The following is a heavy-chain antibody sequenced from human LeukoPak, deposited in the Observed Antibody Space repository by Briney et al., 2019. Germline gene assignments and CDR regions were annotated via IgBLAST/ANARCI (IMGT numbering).Heavy chain of an antibody. V-gene: IGHV1-18*01. CDR3: ARTYYYDSSGIMNYYYYMDV. D-gene: IGHD3-22*01. CDR2: IRGYNGKT. J-gene: IGHJ6*03. Sequence: GASVKVSCKASGYTFTSYGISWVRQAPGQGLEWMGWIRGYNGKTNYAQKLQGRVTMTTDTSTSTAYMELRSLRSDDTAVYYCARTYYYDSSGIMNYYYYMDVWGKGTTVTISS. CDR1: GYTFTSYG.